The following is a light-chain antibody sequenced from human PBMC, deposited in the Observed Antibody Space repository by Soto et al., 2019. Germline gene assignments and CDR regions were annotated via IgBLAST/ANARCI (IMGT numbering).Light chain of an antibody. J-gene: IGKJ1*01. V-gene: IGKV3-20*01. CDR1: QSVSSSF. Sequence: EIVLTQSPGTLSLSPGERATLSCRASQSVSSSFLAWYQQKPGQAPRLLIYGASNRATGIPDRFSGSGSGTDFPLTISILEPEDFAVYYGQHYDSSPWTFGQGTKVEIK. CDR2: GAS. CDR3: QHYDSSPWT.